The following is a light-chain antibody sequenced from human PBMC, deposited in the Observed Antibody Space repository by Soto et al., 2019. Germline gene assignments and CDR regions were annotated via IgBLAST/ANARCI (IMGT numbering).Light chain of an antibody. V-gene: IGKV2-28*01. CDR2: LGS. J-gene: IGKJ1*01. Sequence: DLVMTQSPLSLPVTPGEPASISCRSSQSLLHSNGYTFLDWYLQKPGQSPQLLIYLGSIRASGVPDRFSGSGSGTHFTLKISRVEAGDVGVYYCMQALQAWTFGQGTKVEIK. CDR1: QSLLHSNGYTF. CDR3: MQALQAWT.